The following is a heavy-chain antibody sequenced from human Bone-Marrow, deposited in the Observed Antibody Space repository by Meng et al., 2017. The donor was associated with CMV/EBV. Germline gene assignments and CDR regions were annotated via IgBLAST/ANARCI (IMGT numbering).Heavy chain of an antibody. V-gene: IGHV1-18*01. D-gene: IGHD3-10*01. CDR1: GYTFASYG. Sequence: ASVKVSCKASGYTFASYGVSWVRQAPGQGLECLGWISAYNGDSHYSQSLQGRVTMTTGTSPRTAYTELRSLRSDDTAVYYCARMWYYYGSGNHHYYGLDVWGQGTTVTVSS. J-gene: IGHJ6*02. CDR2: ISAYNGDS. CDR3: ARMWYYYGSGNHHYYGLDV.